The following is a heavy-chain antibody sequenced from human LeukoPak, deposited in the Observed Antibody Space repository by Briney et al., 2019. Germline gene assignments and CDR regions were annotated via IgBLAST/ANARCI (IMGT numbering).Heavy chain of an antibody. CDR2: IYYSGST. D-gene: IGHD3-22*01. J-gene: IGHJ4*02. Sequence: SETLSLTCTVSGGSISSSSYYWGWIRQPPGKGLEWIGSIYYSGSTYYNPSLKSRVTISVDTSKNQFSLKLSSVTAADTAVYYCARDYYYDSSGYYQGYWGQGTLVTVSS. CDR1: GGSISSSSYY. CDR3: ARDYYYDSSGYYQGY. V-gene: IGHV4-39*07.